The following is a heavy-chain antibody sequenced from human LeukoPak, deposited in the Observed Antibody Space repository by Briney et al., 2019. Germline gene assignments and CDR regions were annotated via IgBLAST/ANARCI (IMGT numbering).Heavy chain of an antibody. CDR2: IYYGENT. CDR3: AREGQMYYYDSSGYFLDY. Sequence: SETLSLTCTVSGGSISSGPYYWGWIRQPPGKGLEWIGNIYYGENTYYNPSLKSRVTISIDTSKNQFSLKLSSVTAADTAVYYCAREGQMYYYDSSGYFLDYWGQGTLVTVSS. J-gene: IGHJ4*02. CDR1: GGSISSGPYY. D-gene: IGHD3-22*01. V-gene: IGHV4-39*02.